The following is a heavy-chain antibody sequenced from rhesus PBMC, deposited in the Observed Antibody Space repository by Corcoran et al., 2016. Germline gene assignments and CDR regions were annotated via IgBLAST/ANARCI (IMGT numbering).Heavy chain of an antibody. CDR2: SNGKSGST. CDR3: AKYGSRHFDY. D-gene: IGHD4-29*01. V-gene: IGHV4-80*01. CDR1: GASISSNW. J-gene: IGHJ4*01. Sequence: QVQLQESGPGLVKPSETLSLTCTVSGASISSNWWSWIRQPPGKGLEWIGESNGKSGSTNYNPSLKSRVTISKDASKNQFSLKLSSVTAADTAVYYCAKYGSRHFDYWGQGVLVTVSS.